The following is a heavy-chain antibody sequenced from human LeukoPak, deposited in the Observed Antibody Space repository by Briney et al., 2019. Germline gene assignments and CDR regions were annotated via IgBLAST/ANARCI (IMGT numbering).Heavy chain of an antibody. D-gene: IGHD5/OR15-5a*01. CDR1: GGSISSGGYY. Sequence: PSETLSLTCTVSGGSISSGGYYWSWIRQHPGKGLEWIGYIYYSGSTYYNPSLKSRVTISVDTSKNQFSLKLSSVTAADTAVYYCARDLSETPYYYYYGMDVWGQGTTVTVSS. CDR2: IYYSGST. V-gene: IGHV4-31*03. CDR3: ARDLSETPYYYYYGMDV. J-gene: IGHJ6*02.